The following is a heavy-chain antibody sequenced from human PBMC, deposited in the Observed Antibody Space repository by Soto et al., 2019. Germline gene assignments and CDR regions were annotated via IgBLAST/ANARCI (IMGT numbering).Heavy chain of an antibody. D-gene: IGHD3-3*01. V-gene: IGHV3-48*03. J-gene: IGHJ4*02. CDR2: ISSSGSTI. CDR1: GFTFSSYE. CDR3: ARGRYDFWSGYSQFDY. Sequence: PGGSLRLSCAASGFTFSSYEMNWVRQAPGKGLEWVSYISSSGSTIYYADSVKGRFTISRDNAKNSLYLQMNSLRAEDTAVYYCARGRYDFWSGYSQFDYWGQGTLVTVSS.